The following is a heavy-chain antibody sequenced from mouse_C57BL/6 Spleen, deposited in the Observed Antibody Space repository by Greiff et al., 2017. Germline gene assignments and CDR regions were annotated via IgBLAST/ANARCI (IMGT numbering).Heavy chain of an antibody. Sequence: QVQLQQSGAELARPGASVKLSCKASGYTFTSYGISWVKQRTGQGLEWIGEIYPRSGNTYYNEKFKGKATLTADKSSSTAYMELRSLTSEDSAVYFCARSQDDGSSYGYYAMDYWGQGTSVTVSS. CDR2: IYPRSGNT. D-gene: IGHD1-1*01. J-gene: IGHJ4*01. V-gene: IGHV1-81*01. CDR3: ARSQDDGSSYGYYAMDY. CDR1: GYTFTSYG.